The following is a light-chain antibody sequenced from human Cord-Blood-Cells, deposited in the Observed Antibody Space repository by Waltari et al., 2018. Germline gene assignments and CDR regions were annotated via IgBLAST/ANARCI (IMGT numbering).Light chain of an antibody. CDR3: CSYAGSYTYV. V-gene: IGLV2-11*01. CDR1: SSDVGGYNY. Sequence: QSALTQPRSVSGSPGQSVTLPCTGTSSDVGGYNYVPWYQQHPGKAPKLMIYDVSKRPSGVPDRFSGSKSGNTASLTISGLQAEDEADYYCCSYAGSYTYVFGTGTKVTVL. CDR2: DVS. J-gene: IGLJ1*01.